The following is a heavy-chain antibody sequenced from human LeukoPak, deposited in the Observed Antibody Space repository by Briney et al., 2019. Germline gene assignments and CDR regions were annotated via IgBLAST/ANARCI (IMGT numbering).Heavy chain of an antibody. Sequence: GASVKVSCKASGGTFSSYAISWVRQAPGQGLEWMGGIITIFGTANYAQKFQGRVTITADESTSTAYMELSSLRSEDKAVYYCARSLASGYCSGGSCYRESWGQGTLVTVSS. CDR2: IITIFGTA. CDR3: ARSLASGYCSGGSCYRES. CDR1: GGTFSSYA. J-gene: IGHJ4*02. D-gene: IGHD2-15*01. V-gene: IGHV1-69*13.